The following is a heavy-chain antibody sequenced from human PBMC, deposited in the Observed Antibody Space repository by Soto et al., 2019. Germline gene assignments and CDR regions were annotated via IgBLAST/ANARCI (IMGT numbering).Heavy chain of an antibody. J-gene: IGHJ4*02. D-gene: IGHD6-19*01. V-gene: IGHV3-23*01. Sequence: GGSLRLSCAASGFTFSSYAMSWVRQAPGKGLEWVSAISGSGGSTYYADSVKGRFTISRDNSKNTLYLQMNSLRAEDTAVYYCAKGPVPQWLLSGSGIDYWGQATLVTVSS. CDR2: ISGSGGST. CDR3: AKGPVPQWLLSGSGIDY. CDR1: GFTFSSYA.